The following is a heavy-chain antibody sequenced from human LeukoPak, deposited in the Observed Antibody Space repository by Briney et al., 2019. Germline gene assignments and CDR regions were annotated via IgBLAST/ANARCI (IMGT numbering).Heavy chain of an antibody. CDR2: IYYSGST. CDR1: GGSISRSGYY. CDR3: ASASGVLIDY. V-gene: IGHV4-39*01. D-gene: IGHD3-10*01. Sequence: PSETLSLTCTVPGGSISRSGYYWGWSRQPPGKGLGWIGSIYYSGSTYYTPSLKSGDTISVETPTTQFSLKLSSVTAADTSVYYWASASGVLIDYGGQGTLVTVSS. J-gene: IGHJ4*02.